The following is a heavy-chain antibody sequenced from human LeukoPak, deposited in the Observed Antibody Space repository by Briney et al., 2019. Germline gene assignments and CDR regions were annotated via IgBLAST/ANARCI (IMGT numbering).Heavy chain of an antibody. CDR2: IKEDGSEN. J-gene: IGHJ4*02. CDR1: GFTVSSNY. CDR3: ARAYAGGIFDS. V-gene: IGHV3-7*04. D-gene: IGHD3-16*01. Sequence: PGGSLRLSCAASGFTVSSNYMSWVRQAPGKGLEWVANIKEDGSENYYVDSVRGRFTISRDNAKNSLYLQMNSLRAEDTAMYYCARAYAGGIFDSWGQGTLVTVSS.